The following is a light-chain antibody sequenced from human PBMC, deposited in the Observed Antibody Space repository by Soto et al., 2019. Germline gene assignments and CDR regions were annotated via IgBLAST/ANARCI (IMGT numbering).Light chain of an antibody. CDR2: DAS. CDR1: QNIDNW. V-gene: IGKV1-5*01. J-gene: IGKJ5*01. Sequence: DIQLTQSPSTLSASIGYCVTLTSRASQNIDNWFAWYQQKPGKAPKFLIYDASTLESGVPSRFSGSGSGTEFTLTISSLQPEDFATYYCQQLNSYPITFGQGTRLEIK. CDR3: QQLNSYPIT.